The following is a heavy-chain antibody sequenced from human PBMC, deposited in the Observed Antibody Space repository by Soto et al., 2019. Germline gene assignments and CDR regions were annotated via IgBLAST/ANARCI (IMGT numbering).Heavy chain of an antibody. CDR2: IYYSGST. CDR3: ARIDGGLPDFDF. Sequence: SETLSLTCTVSGGSVSSYYWSWIRQSPGKGLEWIGYIYYSGSTKYKPSLESRVTISVDTSKNQFSLKLTSVTAADTAVYYCARIDGGLPDFDFWGQRTLVTVS. J-gene: IGHJ4*02. D-gene: IGHD3-10*01. V-gene: IGHV4-59*02. CDR1: GGSVSSYY.